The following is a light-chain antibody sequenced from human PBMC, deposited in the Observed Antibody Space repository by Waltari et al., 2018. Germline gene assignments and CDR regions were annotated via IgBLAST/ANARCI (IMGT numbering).Light chain of an antibody. CDR3: TSYAGAHNLL. CDR2: EVT. V-gene: IGLV2-8*01. J-gene: IGLJ2*01. CDR1: SADVGTYQY. Sequence: QSALTQPPSASGSPGQSVTISCAGTSADVGTYQYASWYQQHPGRPPKLIIYEVTKRPSGVAARFSGSKSGNTASLTVSGLQAEDEADYYCTSYAGAHNLLFGGGTKLTVL.